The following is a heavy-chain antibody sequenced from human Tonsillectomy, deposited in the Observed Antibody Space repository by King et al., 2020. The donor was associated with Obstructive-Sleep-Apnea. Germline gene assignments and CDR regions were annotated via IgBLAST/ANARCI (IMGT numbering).Heavy chain of an antibody. CDR3: AGGCKGKVYGGYGMDV. Sequence: VQLVESGGGVVQPGRSLRLSCAASGFTFSSYAMHWVRQAPGKGLEWVAVISYDGSNKYYADSVKGRFTISRDNSKNTLDLQMNSLRPEDTAVYYCAGGCKGKVYGGYGMDVWGQGTTVTVSS. V-gene: IGHV3-30*04. CDR2: ISYDGSNK. CDR1: GFTFSSYA. D-gene: IGHD2-8*01. J-gene: IGHJ6*02.